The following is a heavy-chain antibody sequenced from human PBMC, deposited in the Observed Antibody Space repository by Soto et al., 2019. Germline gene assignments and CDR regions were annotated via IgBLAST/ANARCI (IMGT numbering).Heavy chain of an antibody. CDR3: ARDGCGGDCPFDY. J-gene: IGHJ4*02. Sequence: QVQLVESGGGVVQPGGSLRLSCTASGFSFRSYGMHWVRQAPGKGLEWVAVIWYDRSNKYSADSVKGRFTISRDNSKKTLYLQMSSLRAKDTAVYYCARDGCGGDCPFDYWGQGTLVTVSS. D-gene: IGHD2-21*02. CDR2: IWYDRSNK. CDR1: GFSFRSYG. V-gene: IGHV3-33*01.